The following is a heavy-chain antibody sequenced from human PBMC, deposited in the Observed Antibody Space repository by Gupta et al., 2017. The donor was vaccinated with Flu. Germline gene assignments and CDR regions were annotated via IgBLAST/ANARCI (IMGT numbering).Heavy chain of an antibody. J-gene: IGHJ6*02. CDR3: AKDRGGGYDFWSGTYYYYGMDV. CDR1: GFTFSSYA. D-gene: IGHD3-3*01. Sequence: EVQLLESGGGLVQPGGSLRLSCAASGFTFSSYAMSWVRQAPGKGLEWVSAISGSGGSTYYADSVKGRFTISRDNSKNTLYLQMNSLRAEDTAVYYCAKDRGGGYDFWSGTYYYYGMDVWGQGTTVTVSS. CDR2: ISGSGGST. V-gene: IGHV3-23*01.